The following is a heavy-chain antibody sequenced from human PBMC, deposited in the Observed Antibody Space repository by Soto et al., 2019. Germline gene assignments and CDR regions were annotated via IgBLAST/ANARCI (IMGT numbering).Heavy chain of an antibody. CDR2: IIPIFGTT. D-gene: IGHD1-26*01. Sequence: QVQLVQSGAEVKKPGSSVKVSCTASGGTFCRYGFTWVRQAHGQGFQWMGGIIPIFGTTHYEQNFQGRLSITVDESTSTVYMELSSLRSDDTAIYFCARTYYQWEALHYFDFWGQGTLVTVSS. CDR3: ARTYYQWEALHYFDF. V-gene: IGHV1-69*01. CDR1: GGTFCRYG. J-gene: IGHJ4*02.